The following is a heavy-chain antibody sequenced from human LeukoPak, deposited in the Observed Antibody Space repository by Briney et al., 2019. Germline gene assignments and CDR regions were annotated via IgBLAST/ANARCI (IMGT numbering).Heavy chain of an antibody. Sequence: GESLKISCKGSGYSFTSYWIGWVRQMPGKGLEWIGTIYPGDSDTRYSPSFQGQVTISAHKSISTAYLQWSSLKASNTAMYYCARPAKMATITAFDYWGQGTLVTVSS. CDR2: IYPGDSDT. CDR3: ARPAKMATITAFDY. J-gene: IGHJ4*02. D-gene: IGHD5-24*01. CDR1: GYSFTSYW. V-gene: IGHV5-51*01.